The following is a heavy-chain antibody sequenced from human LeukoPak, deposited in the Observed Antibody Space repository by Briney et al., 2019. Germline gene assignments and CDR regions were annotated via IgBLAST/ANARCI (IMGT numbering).Heavy chain of an antibody. D-gene: IGHD5-12*01. Sequence: GASVKVSCKASGYTFTGYYMHWVRQAPGQGLEWMGWINPNSGGTNYAQKFQGRVTMTRDTSISTAHMELSRLRSDDTAVYYCARDRDGYNLSGLDYWGQGTLVTVSS. CDR3: ARDRDGYNLSGLDY. J-gene: IGHJ4*02. CDR1: GYTFTGYY. CDR2: INPNSGGT. V-gene: IGHV1-2*02.